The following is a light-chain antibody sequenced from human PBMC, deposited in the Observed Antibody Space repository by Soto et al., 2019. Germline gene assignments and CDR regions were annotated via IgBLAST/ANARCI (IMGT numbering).Light chain of an antibody. Sequence: DIQMTQSPSTLSASVGDRVTITCRASHSISSWLAWYQQKPGKAPKLLIYKASTLKSGVPSRFSGSGSGTEFTLTISSLQPDDFATYYCQHYNSYSEAFGQGTK. CDR1: HSISSW. CDR3: QHYNSYSEA. J-gene: IGKJ1*01. CDR2: KAS. V-gene: IGKV1-5*03.